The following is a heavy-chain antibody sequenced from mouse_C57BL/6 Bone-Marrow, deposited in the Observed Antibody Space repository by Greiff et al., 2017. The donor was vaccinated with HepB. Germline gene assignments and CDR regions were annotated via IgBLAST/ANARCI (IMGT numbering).Heavy chain of an antibody. CDR3: ASPYYYVSSYVRFAY. CDR1: GFSLTSYG. J-gene: IGHJ3*01. Sequence: VQLVESGPGLVAPSQSLSITCTVSGFSLTSYGVDWVRQSPGKGLEWLGVIWGVGSTNYNSALKSRLSISKDNSKSQVFLNMNSLQTDDTAMYYCASPYYYVSSYVRFAYWGQGTLVTVSA. V-gene: IGHV2-6*01. D-gene: IGHD1-1*01. CDR2: IWGVGST.